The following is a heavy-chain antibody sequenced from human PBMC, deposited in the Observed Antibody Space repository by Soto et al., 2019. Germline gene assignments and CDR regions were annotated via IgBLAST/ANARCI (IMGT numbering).Heavy chain of an antibody. D-gene: IGHD2-15*01. CDR3: AKKGLGSLATYCSTGDCHYAFDI. J-gene: IGHJ3*02. Sequence: EVQLLESGGGLVQPGGSLRLSCAASGFTFGNYAMIWVRPAPGKGLEWVSTISGGGDGTYYADSVRGRFTISRENSRNTVYLQMNSLRAEDTAVYYCAKKGLGSLATYCSTGDCHYAFDIWGQGTMVTVSS. CDR1: GFTFGNYA. CDR2: ISGGGDGT. V-gene: IGHV3-23*01.